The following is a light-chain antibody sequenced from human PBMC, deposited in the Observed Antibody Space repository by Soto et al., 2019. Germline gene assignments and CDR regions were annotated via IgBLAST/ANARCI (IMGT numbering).Light chain of an antibody. V-gene: IGKV3-15*01. Sequence: EVVMTQSPATLSLAPGERVTLSCRASESVSTNLAWYQQKAGQAPRLLIYGASTRATGIPARFSGSGSGTEFTLTISRLETEDFAVFDCQQYGTSEIIFGQGTRLEIK. CDR1: ESVSTN. J-gene: IGKJ5*01. CDR3: QQYGTSEII. CDR2: GAS.